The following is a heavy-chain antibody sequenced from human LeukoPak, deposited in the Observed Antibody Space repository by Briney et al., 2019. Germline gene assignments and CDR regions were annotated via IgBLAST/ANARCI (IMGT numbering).Heavy chain of an antibody. CDR1: GFTVSSNY. J-gene: IGHJ4*02. CDR2: IYSGGST. CDR3: ARGPTSPGVDY. D-gene: IGHD1-1*01. V-gene: IGHV3-66*01. Sequence: PVGSLRLSSAASGFTVSSNYMSWVRQAPGKGLEWVSVIYSGGSTYYADSVKGRFTISRDNSKNTLYLQMNSLRAEDTAVYYCARGPTSPGVDYWGQGTLVTVSS.